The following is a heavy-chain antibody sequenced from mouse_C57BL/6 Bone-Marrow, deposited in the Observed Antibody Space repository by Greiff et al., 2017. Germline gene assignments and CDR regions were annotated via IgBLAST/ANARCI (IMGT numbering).Heavy chain of an antibody. Sequence: QVQLQQPGAELVKPGASVKMSCKASGYTFTSYWITWVKQRPGQGLEWIGNIDPSDSETHYNQKFKDKATLTVDKSSSTAYMQLSSLTSEDSAVYYCARRNYGSTPFDYWGQGTTLTVSS. D-gene: IGHD1-1*01. V-gene: IGHV1-61*01. CDR3: ARRNYGSTPFDY. CDR1: GYTFTSYW. CDR2: IDPSDSET. J-gene: IGHJ2*01.